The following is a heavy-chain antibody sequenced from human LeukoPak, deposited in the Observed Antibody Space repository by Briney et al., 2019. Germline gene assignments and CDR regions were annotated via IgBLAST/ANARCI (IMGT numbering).Heavy chain of an antibody. CDR3: VSAYGGLLDY. J-gene: IGHJ4*02. Sequence: GGSLRLSCAASGFTLSSFEMNWVRQAPGKGLEWVSYISGSGTTIYYADSVRGRFTISRDNAKKSLYLRMNSLRAEDTAIYYCVSAYGGLLDYWGQGNLVTVSS. CDR2: ISGSGTTI. D-gene: IGHD3-16*01. V-gene: IGHV3-48*03. CDR1: GFTLSSFE.